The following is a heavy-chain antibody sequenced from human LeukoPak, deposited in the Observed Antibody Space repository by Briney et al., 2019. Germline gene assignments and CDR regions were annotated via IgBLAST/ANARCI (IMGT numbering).Heavy chain of an antibody. J-gene: IGHJ4*02. Sequence: NLGESLKISCKGSGYSFTSYWIGWVRQMPGKGLEWMGIIYPGDSDTRYSPSFQGQVTISADKSISTAYLQWSSLKASDTAMYYCARTYCGGDCYYSYFDYWGQGTLVTVSS. CDR1: GYSFTSYW. D-gene: IGHD2-21*02. CDR3: ARTYCGGDCYYSYFDY. V-gene: IGHV5-51*01. CDR2: IYPGDSDT.